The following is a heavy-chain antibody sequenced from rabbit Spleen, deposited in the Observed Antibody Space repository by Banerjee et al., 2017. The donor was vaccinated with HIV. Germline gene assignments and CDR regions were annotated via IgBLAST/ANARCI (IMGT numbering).Heavy chain of an antibody. D-gene: IGHD4-1*01. CDR2: INAVTGKA. CDR1: GVSFSSGYD. Sequence: QQLVESGGGLVKPGASLTLTCKASGVSFSSGYDMCWVRQAPGKGLEWIACINAVTGKAVYANGAKGRFTISKTSSTTVTLQMTSLTAADTATYFCAREANSGWGVVLYYFNLWGPGTLVTVS. V-gene: IGHV1S40*01. J-gene: IGHJ4*01. CDR3: AREANSGWGVVLYYFNL.